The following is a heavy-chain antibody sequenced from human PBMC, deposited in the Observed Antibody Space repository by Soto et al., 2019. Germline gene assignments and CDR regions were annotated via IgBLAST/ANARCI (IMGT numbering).Heavy chain of an antibody. V-gene: IGHV3-64*01. J-gene: IGHJ6*03. CDR3: AGRARPDFYYMDV. Sequence: EVQLAESGGGLAQPGGSLRLSCAASAFTLSGYAMDWVRQAPGKGLEYVSGISSNGVGTYYANSVQGRFTISRDNSKNTVYLQMGSLRPEDMAVYYCAGRARPDFYYMDVWGKGTTVTVSS. D-gene: IGHD6-6*01. CDR2: ISSNGVGT. CDR1: AFTLSGYA.